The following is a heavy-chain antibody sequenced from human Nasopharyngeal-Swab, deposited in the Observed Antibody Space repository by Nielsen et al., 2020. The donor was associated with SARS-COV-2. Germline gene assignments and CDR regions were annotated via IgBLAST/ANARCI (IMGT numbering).Heavy chain of an antibody. V-gene: IGHV4-59*08. CDR2: FYYSEIT. Sequence: SETLSPTCTVSGGSISSYYWSWIRQSPGKGLEWIGYFYYSEITNYNPSRKSRVTILIDTSKNQFSLKLNSVTAADTAVYYCARAAVGGLVDSWGQGTLVTVSS. J-gene: IGHJ4*02. CDR1: GGSISSYY. CDR3: ARAAVGGLVDS. D-gene: IGHD1-26*01.